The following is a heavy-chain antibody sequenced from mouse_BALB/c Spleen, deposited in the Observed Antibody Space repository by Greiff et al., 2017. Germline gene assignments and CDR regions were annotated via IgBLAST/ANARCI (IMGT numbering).Heavy chain of an antibody. CDR1: GFTFSSYG. CDR3: ARDRVITTVPWYFDV. V-gene: IGHV5-6-3*01. D-gene: IGHD1-1*01. CDR2: INSNGGST. Sequence: EVKLVESGGGLVQPGGSLKLSCAASGFTFSSYGMSWVRQTPDKRLELVATINSNGGSTYYPDSVKGRFTISRDNAKNTLYLQMSSLKSEDTAMYYCARDRVITTVPWYFDVWGAGTTVTVSS. J-gene: IGHJ1*01.